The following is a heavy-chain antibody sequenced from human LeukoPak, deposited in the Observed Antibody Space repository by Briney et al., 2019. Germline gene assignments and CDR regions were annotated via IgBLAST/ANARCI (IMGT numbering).Heavy chain of an antibody. Sequence: PGGSLRLSCAASGFTFSSYGMHWVRQAPGKRLEWVSFIRYDGSDKHYADSVKGRFTVSRDNSKNTLYLQMNSLRAEDTAVYYCAKDLSGSYTDFDSWGQGTLVTVSS. CDR1: GFTFSSYG. J-gene: IGHJ4*02. CDR3: AKDLSGSYTDFDS. CDR2: IRYDGSDK. V-gene: IGHV3-30*02. D-gene: IGHD1-26*01.